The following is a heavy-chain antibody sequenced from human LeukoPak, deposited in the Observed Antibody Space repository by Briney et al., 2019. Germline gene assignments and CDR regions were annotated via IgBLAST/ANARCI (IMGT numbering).Heavy chain of an antibody. Sequence: PGGSLRLSCAASGFTLSSYSMNWVRQAPGKGLEWVSSISSSSSYIHYADSVRGRFTISRDNAKNSLFLQMNSLRGEDTAVYYCARCTTGKTFGSLREIKKSREIDYWGQGTLVTVSS. CDR1: GFTLSSYS. CDR3: ARCTTGKTFGSLREIKKSREIDY. V-gene: IGHV3-21*01. J-gene: IGHJ4*02. CDR2: ISSSSSYI. D-gene: IGHD1-1*01.